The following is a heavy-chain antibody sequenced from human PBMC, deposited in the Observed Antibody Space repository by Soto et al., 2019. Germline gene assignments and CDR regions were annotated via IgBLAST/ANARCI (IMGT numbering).Heavy chain of an antibody. CDR1: GFTFSSYG. J-gene: IGHJ6*02. CDR2: ISYDGSNK. CDR3: AKDKARNYYYGMDV. V-gene: IGHV3-30*18. Sequence: GGSLRLSCAASGFTFSSYGMHWVRQAPGKGLEWVAVISYDGSNKYYADSVKGRFTTSRDNSKNTLYLQMNSLRAEDTAVYYCAKDKARNYYYGMDVWGQGTTVTVSS.